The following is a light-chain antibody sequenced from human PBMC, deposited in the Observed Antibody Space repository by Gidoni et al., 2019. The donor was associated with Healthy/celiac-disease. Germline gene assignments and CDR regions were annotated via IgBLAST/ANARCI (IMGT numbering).Light chain of an antibody. V-gene: IGKV3-11*01. CDR1: QSVSSY. CDR2: DAS. J-gene: IGKJ3*01. Sequence: EIVLTQSPATLSLSPGERATLSCRASQSVSSYLAWSRQKPGQAPRLLIYDASNRATGIPARFSGSGSGTDFTLTISSLEPEDFAVYYCQQRSNWPPFTFGPGTKVDI. CDR3: QQRSNWPPFT.